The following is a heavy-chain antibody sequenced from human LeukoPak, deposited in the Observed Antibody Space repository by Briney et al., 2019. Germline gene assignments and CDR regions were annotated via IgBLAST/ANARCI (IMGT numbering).Heavy chain of an antibody. Sequence: GGSLRLSCAASGFTFSSYGMHWVRQAPGKGLEWVAFIRYDGSNKYYADSVKGRFTISRDNSKNTLYLQMNSLRAEDTAVYYCATHLGTTGTSPFGDYWGQGTLVTVSS. V-gene: IGHV3-30*02. CDR3: ATHLGTTGTSPFGDY. CDR2: IRYDGSNK. J-gene: IGHJ4*02. CDR1: GFTFSSYG. D-gene: IGHD1-1*01.